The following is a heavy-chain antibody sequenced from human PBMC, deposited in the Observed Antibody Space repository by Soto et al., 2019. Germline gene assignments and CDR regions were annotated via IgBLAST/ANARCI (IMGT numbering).Heavy chain of an antibody. CDR1: GGTFSSYT. CDR2: IIPILGIA. D-gene: IGHD6-13*01. Sequence: QVQLVQSGAEVKKPGSSVKVSCKASGGTFSSYTISWVRQAPGQGLEWMGRIIPILGIANYAQKFQGRVTITADKSTSTAYMELSSLRSEDTAVYYWARGHSGLWGGGGYWGQGTLVTVSS. CDR3: ARGHSGLWGGGGY. V-gene: IGHV1-69*02. J-gene: IGHJ4*02.